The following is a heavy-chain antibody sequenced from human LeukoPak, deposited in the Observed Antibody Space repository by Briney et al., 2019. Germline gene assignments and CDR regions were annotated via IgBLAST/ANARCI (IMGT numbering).Heavy chain of an antibody. CDR2: ILHDGSNK. CDR3: ARDVCSGGSCYTFIY. D-gene: IGHD2-15*01. J-gene: IGHJ4*02. Sequence: GGRVRISCAAAGFNKKSYAMHWVRQAPGKGLEWVAVILHDGSNKYYADSVKGRFTISRDNSKNTLYLQMNSLRAEDTAVYYCARDVCSGGSCYTFIYWGQGTLVTVSS. CDR1: GFNKKSYA. V-gene: IGHV3-30-3*01.